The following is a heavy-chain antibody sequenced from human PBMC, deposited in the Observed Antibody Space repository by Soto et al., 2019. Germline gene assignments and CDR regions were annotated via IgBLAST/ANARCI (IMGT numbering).Heavy chain of an antibody. CDR1: GFTFSSYG. Sequence: GGSLRLSCAASGFTFSSYGMHWVRQAPGKGLEWVAVIWYDGSNKYYADSVKGRFTISRDNSKNTLYLQMNSLRAEDTAVYYCARDRDSSSWMPYMDVWGKGTTVTVSS. CDR2: IWYDGSNK. D-gene: IGHD6-13*01. CDR3: ARDRDSSSWMPYMDV. V-gene: IGHV3-33*01. J-gene: IGHJ6*03.